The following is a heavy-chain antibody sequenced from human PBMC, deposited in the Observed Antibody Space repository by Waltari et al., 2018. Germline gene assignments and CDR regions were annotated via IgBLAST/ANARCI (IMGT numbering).Heavy chain of an antibody. D-gene: IGHD3-3*01. CDR1: GASVSSGNHY. V-gene: IGHV4-61*09. Sequence: QVQLQESGPGLVKPSQTLSLTCSVSGASVSSGNHYLHWIRQPAGKGLEWIGYIYASGSTSYNPALKSRVTISVDTSKNQFSLKRSSVTAADTAMYYCARDIPLWSGYYDWFDPWGQGTLVTVSS. CDR2: IYASGST. CDR3: ARDIPLWSGYYDWFDP. J-gene: IGHJ5*02.